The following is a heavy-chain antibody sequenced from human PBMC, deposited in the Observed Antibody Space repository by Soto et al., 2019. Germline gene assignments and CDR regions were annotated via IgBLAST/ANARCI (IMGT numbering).Heavy chain of an antibody. V-gene: IGHV2-5*02. CDR1: GFSLTTTSMG. CDR3: AHAGDYDLLSFDH. CDR2: IYWDDDQ. J-gene: IGHJ4*02. D-gene: IGHD4-17*01. Sequence: QITLKESGPPLVRPAQTLTLTCAFSGFSLTTTSMGVAWIRQPPGKALEWLALIYWDDDQRYSPSLKDRLTISKDTSRSRVVLTISNMHPEDTGTYFCAHAGDYDLLSFDHWGPGALVTESS.